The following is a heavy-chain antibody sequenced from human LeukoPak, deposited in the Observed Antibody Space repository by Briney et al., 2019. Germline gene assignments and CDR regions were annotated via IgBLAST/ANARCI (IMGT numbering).Heavy chain of an antibody. Sequence: SETLSLTCTVSGGSISSYYWSWIRQPPGKGLEWIGYIYYSGSTNYNPSLKSRVIISVDTSKNQFSLKLSSVTAADTAVYYCARDYYGSGSYYTGWFDPWGQGTLVTVSS. J-gene: IGHJ5*02. V-gene: IGHV4-59*01. CDR2: IYYSGST. CDR3: ARDYYGSGSYYTGWFDP. D-gene: IGHD3-10*01. CDR1: GGSISSYY.